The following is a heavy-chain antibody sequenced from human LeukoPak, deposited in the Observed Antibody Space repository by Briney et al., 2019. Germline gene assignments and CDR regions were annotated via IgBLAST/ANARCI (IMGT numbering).Heavy chain of an antibody. CDR1: GFTFSSYA. CDR2: ISGGGGPT. CDR3: AKDPTYYSDTSGYYFDY. Sequence: PGGSLRLFCAASGFTFSSYAMGWVRQAPGKGLEWVSVISGGGGPTYYADSVKGRFTISRDNSKNTLYLQMNSLRAEDTAVYFCAKDPTYYSDTSGYYFDYWGQGTLVTVSS. V-gene: IGHV3-23*01. J-gene: IGHJ4*02. D-gene: IGHD3-22*01.